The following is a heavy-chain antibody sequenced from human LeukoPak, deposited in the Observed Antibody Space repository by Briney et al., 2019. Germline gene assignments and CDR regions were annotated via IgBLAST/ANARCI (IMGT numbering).Heavy chain of an antibody. Sequence: PSETLSLTCAVSGYSISSGYYWGWIRQPPGKGLEWIGSIYHSGSTYYNPSPKSRVTISVDTSKNQFSLKLSSVTAADTAVYYCARAGLRYCSSTSCYNFDYWGQGTLVTVSS. CDR3: ARAGLRYCSSTSCYNFDY. D-gene: IGHD2-2*02. CDR1: GYSISSGYY. J-gene: IGHJ4*02. CDR2: IYHSGST. V-gene: IGHV4-38-2*01.